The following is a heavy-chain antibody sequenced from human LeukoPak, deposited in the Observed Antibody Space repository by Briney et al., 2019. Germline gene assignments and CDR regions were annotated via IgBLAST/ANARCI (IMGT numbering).Heavy chain of an antibody. CDR3: ARPRDGYNPPYYFDY. CDR2: IIPIFGTA. Sequence: AASVKVSCKASGGTFSIYAISWVRQAPGQGLEWMGGIIPIFGTANYAQKFQGRVTITADESTSTAYMELSSLRSEDTAVYYCARPRDGYNPPYYFDYWGQGTLVTVSS. CDR1: GGTFSIYA. V-gene: IGHV1-69*13. D-gene: IGHD5-24*01. J-gene: IGHJ4*02.